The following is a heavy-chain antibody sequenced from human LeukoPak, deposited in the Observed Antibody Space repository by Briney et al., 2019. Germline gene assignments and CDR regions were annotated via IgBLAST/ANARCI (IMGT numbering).Heavy chain of an antibody. Sequence: SETLSLTCTVSGGYISSFYWWNWVRQPPGKGLEWIGEIYHSGTTNCNPSLKSRVTISVDKSNNQFSLRLSSVTAADTAVYYCARMVYDTSGYYPSFDYWGQGTLVTVSS. V-gene: IGHV4-4*02. D-gene: IGHD3-22*01. J-gene: IGHJ4*02. CDR1: GGYISSFYW. CDR3: ARMVYDTSGYYPSFDY. CDR2: IYHSGTT.